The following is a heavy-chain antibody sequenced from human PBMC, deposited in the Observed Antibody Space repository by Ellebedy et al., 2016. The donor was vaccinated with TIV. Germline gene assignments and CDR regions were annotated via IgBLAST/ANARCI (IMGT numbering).Heavy chain of an antibody. D-gene: IGHD3-10*01. CDR3: ARVRGVIVFDY. V-gene: IGHV1-2*02. J-gene: IGHJ4*02. Sequence: ASVKVSCKASGYTFGSYGLSWVRQAPGHGLEWMGWISPDSGGTNYAQKFQGRVTMTRDTSISTAYMELSRLRSDDTAVYYCARVRGVIVFDYWGQGTVVTVSS. CDR2: ISPDSGGT. CDR1: GYTFGSYG.